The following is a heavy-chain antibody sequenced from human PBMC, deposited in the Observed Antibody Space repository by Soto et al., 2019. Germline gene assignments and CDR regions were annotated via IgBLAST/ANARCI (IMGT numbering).Heavy chain of an antibody. CDR3: ARDSIVGATSNWFDP. J-gene: IGHJ5*02. CDR2: ISSSSSYI. D-gene: IGHD1-26*01. CDR1: GFTFSSYS. Sequence: VQLVESGGGLVKPGGSLRLSCAASGFTFSSYSMNWVRQAPGKGLEWVSSISSSSSYIYYADSVKGRFTISRDNAKNSLYLQMNSLRAEDTAVYYCARDSIVGATSNWFDPWGQGTLVTVSS. V-gene: IGHV3-21*01.